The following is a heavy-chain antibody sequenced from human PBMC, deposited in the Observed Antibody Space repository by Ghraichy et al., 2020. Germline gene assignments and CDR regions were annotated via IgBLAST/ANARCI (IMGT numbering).Heavy chain of an antibody. CDR3: ARLREGYCSSISCYNKWFDP. CDR2: IYYSGST. D-gene: IGHD2-2*02. J-gene: IGHJ5*02. Sequence: TLSLTCTVYGGSISSYYWSWIRQPPGKGLEWIGYIYYSGSTNHNPSLKSRVTISVDTSKNQFSLKLSSVTAADTAVYYCARLREGYCSSISCYNKWFDPWGQGTLVTVSS. CDR1: GGSISSYY. V-gene: IGHV4-59*01.